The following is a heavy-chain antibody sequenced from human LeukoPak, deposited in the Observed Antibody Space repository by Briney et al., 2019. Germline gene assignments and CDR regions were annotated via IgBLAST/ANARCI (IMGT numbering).Heavy chain of an antibody. Sequence: PGGSLRLSCAASGFTFSSYWMHWVRQAPGKGLVWVSRIDSDGSSTSYADSVKGRFTISRDNAKNTLYLQMNSLRAEDTAVYYCARGGIAVVDGGRRFDYWGQGTLVTVSS. V-gene: IGHV3-74*01. D-gene: IGHD6-19*01. CDR1: GFTFSSYW. CDR2: IDSDGSST. CDR3: ARGGIAVVDGGRRFDY. J-gene: IGHJ4*02.